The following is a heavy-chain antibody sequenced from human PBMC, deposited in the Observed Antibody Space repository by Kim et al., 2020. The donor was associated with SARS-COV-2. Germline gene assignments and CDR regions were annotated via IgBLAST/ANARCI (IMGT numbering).Heavy chain of an antibody. J-gene: IGHJ6*02. D-gene: IGHD3-9*01. CDR1: GFTFSSYW. CDR2: INSDGSST. Sequence: GGSLRLSCAASGFTFSSYWMHWVRQAPGKGLVWVSRINSDGSSTSYADSVKGRFTISRDNAKNTLYLQMNSLRAEDTAVYYCARDQIPGFNLDILTGYYRSSYYYYGMDVWGQGTTVTVSS. CDR3: ARDQIPGFNLDILTGYYRSSYYYYGMDV. V-gene: IGHV3-74*01.